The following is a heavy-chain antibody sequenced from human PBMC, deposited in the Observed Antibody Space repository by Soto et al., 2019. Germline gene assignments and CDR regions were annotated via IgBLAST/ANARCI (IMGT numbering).Heavy chain of an antibody. D-gene: IGHD5-18*01. V-gene: IGHV3-53*01. J-gene: IGHJ4*02. CDR1: GFTFSSYA. CDR2: TYSGGST. CDR3: ARSGYSYGPFDY. Sequence: GGSLRLSCAASGFTFSSYAMSWVRQAPGKGLEWVSVTYSGGSTYYADSVKGRFTISRDNSKNTLYLQMNSLRAEDTAVYYCARSGYSYGPFDYWGQGTLVTVSS.